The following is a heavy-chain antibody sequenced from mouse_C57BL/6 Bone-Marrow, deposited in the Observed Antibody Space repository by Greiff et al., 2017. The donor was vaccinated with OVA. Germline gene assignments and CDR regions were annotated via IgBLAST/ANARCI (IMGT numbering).Heavy chain of an antibody. Sequence: EVQLVESGGGLVQPGGSLSLSCAASGFTFTDYYMSWVRQPPGTALEWLGFISNKANGYTTEYSASVKGRFTISRDNSQSILYLQMNALRAEDSATYYCARGVPYFDYWGQGTTLTVSS. CDR2: ISNKANGYTT. CDR3: ARGVPYFDY. V-gene: IGHV7-3*01. J-gene: IGHJ2*01. CDR1: GFTFTDYY.